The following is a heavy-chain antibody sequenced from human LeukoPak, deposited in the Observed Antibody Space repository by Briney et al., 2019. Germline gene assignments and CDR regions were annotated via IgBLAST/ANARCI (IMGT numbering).Heavy chain of an antibody. CDR1: GFSFSSSW. V-gene: IGHV3-74*01. CDR3: ARDFGPYGMDV. Sequence: GGSLRLSCAASGFSFSSSWMHWVRQAPGTGLVWVSRINSDGSTTNYADSVKGRFTISRDNAMSTLYLQMNSLRAEDTAVYYCARDFGPYGMDVWGQGATVTVSS. D-gene: IGHD3-16*01. J-gene: IGHJ6*02. CDR2: INSDGSTT.